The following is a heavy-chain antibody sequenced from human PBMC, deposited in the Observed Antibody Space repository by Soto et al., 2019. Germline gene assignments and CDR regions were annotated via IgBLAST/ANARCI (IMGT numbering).Heavy chain of an antibody. D-gene: IGHD3-16*01. CDR1: GYTFTSYY. CDR3: AREVPGASWLDP. J-gene: IGHJ5*02. Sequence: QVQLVQSGAEVKKPGASVKGSCKASGYTFTSYYMHWVRQGPGQGLEWMGIINPSGGSTSYAQKFPGGVTMTRNTTTSTVYMELTSLRSEDTAVYYCAREVPGASWLDPWGQGTLVTVSS. V-gene: IGHV1-46*01. CDR2: INPSGGST.